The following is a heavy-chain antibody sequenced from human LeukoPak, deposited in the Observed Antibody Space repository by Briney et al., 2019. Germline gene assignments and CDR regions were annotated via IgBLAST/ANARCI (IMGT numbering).Heavy chain of an antibody. D-gene: IGHD2-15*01. J-gene: IGHJ4*02. CDR3: ANFIVNRNKFDY. CDR1: GGSISTYY. V-gene: IGHV4-59*08. CDR2: IYYSGST. Sequence: SETLSLTCTVSGGSISTYYWSWIRQPPGKGLEWIGYIYYSGSTNYNPSLKSRVTISVDTSKNQFSLKLSSVTAADMAIYYCANFIVNRNKFDYWAREPWSPSPQ.